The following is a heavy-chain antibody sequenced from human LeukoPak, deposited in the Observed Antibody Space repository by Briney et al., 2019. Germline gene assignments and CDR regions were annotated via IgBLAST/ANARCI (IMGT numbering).Heavy chain of an antibody. Sequence: SGGPLRLSCAASGFTFRSYEMNWVRQAPGKGLEWVSYISSSGSTIYYADSVKGRFTISRDNAKNSLYLQMNSLRAEDTAVYYCARDSPHGPDYWGQGTLVTVSS. CDR3: ARDSPHGPDY. CDR2: ISSSGSTI. D-gene: IGHD5-24*01. J-gene: IGHJ4*02. CDR1: GFTFRSYE. V-gene: IGHV3-48*03.